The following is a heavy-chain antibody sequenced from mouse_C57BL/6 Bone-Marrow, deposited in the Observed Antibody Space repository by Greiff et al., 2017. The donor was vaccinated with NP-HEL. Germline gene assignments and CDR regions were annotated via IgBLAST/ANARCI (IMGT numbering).Heavy chain of an antibody. CDR1: GFTFSNYW. V-gene: IGHV6-3*01. CDR2: IRLKSDNYAT. Sequence: EVKLEESGGGLVQPGGSMKLSCVASGFTFSNYWMNWVRQSPEKGLEWVAQIRLKSDNYATHYAESVKGRFTISRDDSQSSVYLQMNNLRAEDTGIYYCTGGTWFAYWGQGTLVTVSA. CDR3: TGGTWFAY. J-gene: IGHJ3*01.